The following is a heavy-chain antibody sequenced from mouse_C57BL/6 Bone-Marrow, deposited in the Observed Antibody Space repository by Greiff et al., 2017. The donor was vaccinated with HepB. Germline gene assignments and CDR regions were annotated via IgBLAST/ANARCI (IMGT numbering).Heavy chain of an antibody. J-gene: IGHJ2*01. CDR2: IYPGDGDT. CDR3: ARTVVATKDFDY. D-gene: IGHD1-1*01. V-gene: IGHV1-82*01. CDR1: GYAFSSSW. Sequence: QVQLKQSGPELVKPGASVKISCKASGYAFSSSWMNWVKQRPGKGLEWVGRIYPGDGDTNYNGKFKGNATLTADKSSSTAYLQLSSLTSEDAAVYFCARTVVATKDFDYWGQGTTLTVSS.